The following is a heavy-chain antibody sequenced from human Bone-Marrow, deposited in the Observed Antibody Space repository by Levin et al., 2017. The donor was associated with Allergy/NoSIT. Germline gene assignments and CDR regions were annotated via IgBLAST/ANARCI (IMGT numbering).Heavy chain of an antibody. J-gene: IGHJ4*02. CDR1: GFTFSNAW. Sequence: GESLKISCAASGFTFSNAWMSWVRQAPGKGLEWVGRIKSKTDGGTTDYAAPVKGRFTISRDDSKNTLYLQMNSLKTEDTAVYYCTTMGENGYNDYWGQGTLVTVSS. V-gene: IGHV3-15*01. CDR3: TTMGENGYNDY. CDR2: IKSKTDGGTT. D-gene: IGHD5-24*01.